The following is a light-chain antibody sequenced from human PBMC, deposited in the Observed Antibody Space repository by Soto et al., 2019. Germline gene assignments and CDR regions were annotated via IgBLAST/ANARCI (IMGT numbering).Light chain of an antibody. CDR2: GSS. V-gene: IGKV1-39*01. CDR3: QQSYNVPFT. J-gene: IGKJ3*01. Sequence: DIQMTQSPASLAASLGDRITISCRASQTISNYLNWYHQKPGEAPKILIYGSSTLQSVFPSTFSGSRSGTEFALSISSRQPEDCGTYYCQQSYNVPFTFGPGTKVDVK. CDR1: QTISNY.